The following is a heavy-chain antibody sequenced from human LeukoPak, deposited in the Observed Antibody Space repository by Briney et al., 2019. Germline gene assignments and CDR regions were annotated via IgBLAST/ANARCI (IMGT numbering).Heavy chain of an antibody. V-gene: IGHV4-59*01. CDR1: GGSISSYY. J-gene: IGHJ3*02. Sequence: SETLSLTCTVSGGSISSYYWSWIRQPPGKGLEWIGYIYYSGSTNYNPSLKSRVTISVDTSKNQFSLKLSSVTAADTAVYYCARGGSSGPFDWLFPDAFDIWGQGTMVTVSS. D-gene: IGHD3-9*01. CDR2: IYYSGST. CDR3: ARGGSSGPFDWLFPDAFDI.